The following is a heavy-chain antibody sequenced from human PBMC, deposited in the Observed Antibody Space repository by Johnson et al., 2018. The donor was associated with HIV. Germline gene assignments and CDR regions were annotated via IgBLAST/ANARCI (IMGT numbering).Heavy chain of an antibody. J-gene: IGHJ3*02. CDR1: GFSFSSYG. D-gene: IGHD1-26*01. Sequence: QVLLVESGGGLVQPGGSLRLSCAASGFSFSSYGMHWVRQAPGKGLAWVAVISYDGSNKYYADSVKGRFTISRDNSKNTLYLQMKRLRVEDTAVYYCARDDLDNSGHLMAFDMLGQGTMVTVSS. V-gene: IGHV3-30*03. CDR2: ISYDGSNK. CDR3: ARDDLDNSGHLMAFDM.